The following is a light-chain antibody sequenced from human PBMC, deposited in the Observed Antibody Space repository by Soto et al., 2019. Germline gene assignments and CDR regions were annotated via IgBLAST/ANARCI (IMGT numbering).Light chain of an antibody. CDR3: SSYTSISTYV. Sequence: QSVLTKPSSVYGSPGEAITISCTGTSRDVGGYNFVSWYQQHPDKAPKLMIYDVTNRPSGVSNRFSGSKSGNTASLTISGLQAEDEADYYCSSYTSISTYVFGTGTKVTVL. CDR2: DVT. V-gene: IGLV2-14*01. J-gene: IGLJ1*01. CDR1: SRDVGGYNF.